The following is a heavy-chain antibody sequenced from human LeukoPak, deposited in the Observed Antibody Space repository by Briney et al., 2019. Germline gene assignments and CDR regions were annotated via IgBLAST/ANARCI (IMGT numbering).Heavy chain of an antibody. CDR1: GYTFTGYY. CDR3: ARDLSSGWYYFDY. J-gene: IGHJ4*02. CDR2: IIPIFGTA. Sequence: SVKVSCKASGYTFTGYYMHWVRQAPGQGLEWMGGIIPIFGTANYAQKFQGRVTITADESTSTAYMELSSLRSEDTAVYYCARDLSSGWYYFDYWGQGTLVTVSS. D-gene: IGHD6-19*01. V-gene: IGHV1-69*13.